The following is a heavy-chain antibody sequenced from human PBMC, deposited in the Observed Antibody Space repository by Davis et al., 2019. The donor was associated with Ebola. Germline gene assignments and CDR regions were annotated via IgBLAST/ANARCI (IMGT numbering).Heavy chain of an antibody. CDR2: IKQDGSEK. J-gene: IGHJ4*02. V-gene: IGHV3-7*01. D-gene: IGHD2-2*01. Sequence: GGSLRLSCAASGFTFSSYSMNWVRQAPGKGLEWVANIKQDGSEKYYVDSVKGRFTISRDNAKNSLYLQMNSLRAEDTAVYYCARDNEAIVVVPAAIDYWGQGTLVTVSS. CDR3: ARDNEAIVVVPAAIDY. CDR1: GFTFSSYS.